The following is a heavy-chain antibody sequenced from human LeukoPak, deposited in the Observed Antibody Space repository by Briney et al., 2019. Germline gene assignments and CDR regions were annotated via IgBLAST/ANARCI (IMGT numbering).Heavy chain of an antibody. CDR2: IKNDGAVK. CDR1: GFTFSYHW. D-gene: IGHD2-8*01. CDR3: ARDRRRGVSDTFDY. J-gene: IGHJ4*02. V-gene: IGHV3-7*01. Sequence: GGSLRLSCAASGFTFSYHWMTWVRQAPGKGLEWVANIKNDGAVKNYVDSVKGRFTISRDNAKNTLYLQMNSLRAEDTAVYYCARDRRRGVSDTFDYWGQGTLVTVSS.